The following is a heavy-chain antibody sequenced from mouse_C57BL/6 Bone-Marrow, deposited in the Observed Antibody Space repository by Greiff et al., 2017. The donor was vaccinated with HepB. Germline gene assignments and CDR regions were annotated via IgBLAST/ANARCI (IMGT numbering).Heavy chain of an antibody. D-gene: IGHD2-10*02. CDR1: GFTFSDSG. V-gene: IGHV5-17*01. CDR3: ARPRYGNFFDD. J-gene: IGHJ2*01. Sequence: EVQGVESGGGLVKPGGSLKLSCAASGFTFSDSGMHWVRQAPEKGLEWVAYISSGSSTIYYADTVKGRFTISRDNAKNTLFLQMTSLRAEDTAMYYCARPRYGNFFDDWGQGTTLTVSS. CDR2: ISSGSSTI.